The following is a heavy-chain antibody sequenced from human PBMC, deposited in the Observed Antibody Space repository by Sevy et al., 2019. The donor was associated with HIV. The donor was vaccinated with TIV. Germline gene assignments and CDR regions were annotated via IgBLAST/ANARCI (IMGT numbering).Heavy chain of an antibody. J-gene: IGHJ4*02. Sequence: GGSLRLSCAASGFTFSSYAMSWVRQAPGKGLEWVSAISGSGGSTYYADSVKGRFTISRDNSKNTLYLQMNSLRAEDTAVYYCACALLGYYYDSSGYYLFDYWGQGTLVTVSS. D-gene: IGHD3-22*01. V-gene: IGHV3-23*01. CDR2: ISGSGGST. CDR3: ACALLGYYYDSSGYYLFDY. CDR1: GFTFSSYA.